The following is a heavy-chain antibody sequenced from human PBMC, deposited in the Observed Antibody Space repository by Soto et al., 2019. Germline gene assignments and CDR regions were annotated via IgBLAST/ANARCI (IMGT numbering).Heavy chain of an antibody. V-gene: IGHV4-31*03. J-gene: IGHJ3*02. D-gene: IGHD1-26*01. Sequence: NPSETLSLTCTVSGGSISSGGYYWSWIRQHPGKGLEWIGYIYYSGSTYYNPSLKSRVTISVDTSKNQFSLRLTSVTAADTAVYYCERDPSSVGNAFDIWGQGTMVTVSS. CDR1: GGSISSGGYY. CDR2: IYYSGST. CDR3: ERDPSSVGNAFDI.